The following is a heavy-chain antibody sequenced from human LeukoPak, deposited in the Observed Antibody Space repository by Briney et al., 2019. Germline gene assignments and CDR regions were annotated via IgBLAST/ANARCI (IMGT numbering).Heavy chain of an antibody. D-gene: IGHD5-12*01. CDR3: ARAEGSGYDLYFEY. V-gene: IGHV1-46*01. Sequence: GASVKVSCKSSGYTFTSYSMHWVRQAPGQGLEWMGIINPGGGGTTYAQKFQGRVTMTRDTSTSTVYMELSSLKSEDTAVYFCARAEGSGYDLYFEYWGQGTLVTVSS. J-gene: IGHJ4*02. CDR1: GYTFTSYS. CDR2: INPGGGGT.